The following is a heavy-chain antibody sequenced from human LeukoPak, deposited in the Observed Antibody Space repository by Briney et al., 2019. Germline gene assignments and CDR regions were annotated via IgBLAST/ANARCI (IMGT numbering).Heavy chain of an antibody. V-gene: IGHV4-34*01. D-gene: IGHD3-16*01. CDR2: INHSGNN. Sequence: KPSETLSLTCAVYGGSFRGYYWSWLRQPPGKGLEWIGEINHSGNNNYNPSLKSRVTISVDTSNNQFSLKLSSVTAADTAVYYCARGAYVLRYFQHWGQGTLVTVSS. CDR3: ARGAYVLRYFQH. CDR1: GGSFRGYY. J-gene: IGHJ1*01.